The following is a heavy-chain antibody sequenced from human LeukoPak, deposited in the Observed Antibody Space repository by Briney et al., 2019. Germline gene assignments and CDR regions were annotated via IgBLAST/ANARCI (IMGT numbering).Heavy chain of an antibody. J-gene: IGHJ5*02. CDR1: GDSISSSNYY. D-gene: IGHD3-22*01. CDR2: IYYSGST. CDR3: ANAGYSSGYYYWFDP. V-gene: IGHV4-39*01. Sequence: PSETLSLTCILSGDSISSSNYYWGWIRRPPGKGLEWMGSIYYSGSTYYNPSLKSRVTISVDTSKNQFSLKLSSVTAADTAVYYCANAGYSSGYYYWFDPWGQGTLVTVSS.